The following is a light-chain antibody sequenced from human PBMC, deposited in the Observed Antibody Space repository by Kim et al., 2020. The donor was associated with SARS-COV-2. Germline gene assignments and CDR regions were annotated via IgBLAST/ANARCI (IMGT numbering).Light chain of an antibody. J-gene: IGKJ3*01. CDR3: QQSYINPYT. Sequence: DIQMTQSPSTLSASVGDRVTITCRTTQSISSHLNWYQQKPGRAPKLLISAASTLQGGVPSRFSGSGSETDFTLTISSLQPEDFATYCCQQSYINPYTFGPGTTVDIK. V-gene: IGKV1-39*01. CDR2: AAS. CDR1: QSISSH.